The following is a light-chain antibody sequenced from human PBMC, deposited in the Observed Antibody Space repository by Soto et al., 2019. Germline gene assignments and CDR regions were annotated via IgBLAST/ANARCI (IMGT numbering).Light chain of an antibody. Sequence: QSVLTQPPSVSAAPGQKVTISCSGSRSNIGNNYVSWYQQLPGTAPKLLVYDNNRRPSGIPDRFSGSKSGTSASLGITGLPTGDEAESYCLTCDSSLSAVVFGAGTTLTVL. V-gene: IGLV1-51*01. J-gene: IGLJ2*01. CDR1: RSNIGNNY. CDR3: LTCDSSLSAVV. CDR2: DNN.